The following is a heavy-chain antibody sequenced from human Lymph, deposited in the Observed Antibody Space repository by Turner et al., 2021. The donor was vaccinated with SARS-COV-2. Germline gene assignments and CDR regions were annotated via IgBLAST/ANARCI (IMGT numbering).Heavy chain of an antibody. CDR1: GFTFSSYS. Sequence: EVKLVESGGGLVKPGGSLRLSCAAYGFTFSSYSMNWVRQAPGKGLEWVSSITFTSSYIYYADSVKGRFTISRDNAKNSLYLQMNSLRAEDTAVYYCARGPPDFPYYFDYWGQGTLVTVSS. V-gene: IGHV3-21*01. CDR3: ARGPPDFPYYFDY. D-gene: IGHD2-21*02. J-gene: IGHJ4*02. CDR2: ITFTSSYI.